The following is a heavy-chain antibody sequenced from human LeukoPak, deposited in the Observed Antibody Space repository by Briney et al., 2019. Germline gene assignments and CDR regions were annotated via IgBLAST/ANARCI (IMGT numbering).Heavy chain of an antibody. CDR3: AKDLTYSDGRWEFDS. J-gene: IGHJ5*01. Sequence: GGSLRLSCAASGFTFSNFAMAWVRQTPGKGLEWVSGILAGGATKYYADSVGGRFTISRDDSRDTLYLQMKSLRADDTAIYFCAKDLTYSDGRWEFDSWGQGTLVTVA. V-gene: IGHV3-23*01. D-gene: IGHD3-9*01. CDR2: ILAGGATK. CDR1: GFTFSNFA.